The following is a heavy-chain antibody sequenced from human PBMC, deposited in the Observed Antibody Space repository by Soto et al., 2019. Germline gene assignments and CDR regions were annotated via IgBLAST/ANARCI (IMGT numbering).Heavy chain of an antibody. D-gene: IGHD2-8*02. CDR3: APPSGGRSLY. J-gene: IGHJ4*02. CDR2: IYWDDAK. Sequence: QITLKESGPTLVKPTQTLTLTCTFSGFSLSTSRVGVGWIRQPPGKALEWLAVIYWDDAKTYRPSLKSRLTITTATANTPLALTLTTMPPVDTPTYYFAPPSGGRSLYWGQGPLVTFSS. V-gene: IGHV2-5*02. CDR1: GFSLSTSRVG.